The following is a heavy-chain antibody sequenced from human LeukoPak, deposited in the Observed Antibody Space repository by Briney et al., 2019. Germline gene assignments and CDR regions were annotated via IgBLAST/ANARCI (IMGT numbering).Heavy chain of an antibody. D-gene: IGHD2/OR15-2a*01. CDR1: GYTFTADY. J-gene: IGHJ4*02. CDR2: INPNSGGT. V-gene: IGHV1-2*02. Sequence: ASVNVSCKASGYTFTADYMHWVGQAPGQGLEWMGWINPNSGGTNYAQKFQGRVTMTRDTSISTVYMELSRLTSDDTAVFYCARRGSFSLYYFQYWGQGTLVTVSS. CDR3: ARRGSFSLYYFQY.